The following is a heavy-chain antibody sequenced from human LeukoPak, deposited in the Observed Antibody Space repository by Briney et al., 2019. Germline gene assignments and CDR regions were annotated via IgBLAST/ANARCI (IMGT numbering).Heavy chain of an antibody. CDR2: IYYSGST. CDR3: VEDYDILTGYYH. V-gene: IGHV4-39*01. D-gene: IGHD3-9*01. CDR1: GGSISSSSYY. J-gene: IGHJ5*02. Sequence: SETLSLTCTVSGGSISSSSYYWGWIRQPPGKGLEWIGSIYYSGSTYYNPSLKSRVTISVDTSKNQFSLKLSSVTAADTAVYYCVEDYDILTGYYHWGQGTLVTVSS.